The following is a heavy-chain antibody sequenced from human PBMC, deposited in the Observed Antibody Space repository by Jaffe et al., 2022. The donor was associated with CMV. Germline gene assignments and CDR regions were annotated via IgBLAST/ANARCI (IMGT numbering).Heavy chain of an antibody. V-gene: IGHV3-23*01. CDR1: GFTFSSYA. D-gene: IGHD6-19*01. CDR2: ISGSGGST. J-gene: IGHJ5*02. Sequence: EVQLLESGGGLVQPGGSLRLSCAASGFTFSSYAMSWVRQAPGKGLEWVSAISGSGGSTYYADSVKGRFTISRDNSKNTLYLQMNSLRAEDTAVYYCAKDRSLIEKQWLYWFDPWGQGTLVTVSS. CDR3: AKDRSLIEKQWLYWFDP.